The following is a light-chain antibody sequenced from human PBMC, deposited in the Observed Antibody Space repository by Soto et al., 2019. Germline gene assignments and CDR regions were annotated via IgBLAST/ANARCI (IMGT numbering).Light chain of an antibody. CDR3: ETWDSNTWV. V-gene: IGLV4-60*02. CDR2: LESTGSY. J-gene: IGLJ3*02. Sequence: QPVMTQSSSSSASLGSSVKLTCTLNSGHSNHIIAWHQQQPGKAPRYLMKLESTGSYKKGSGVPDRFSGSSSGADRYLTISNLQFEDEADYYCETWDSNTWVFGGGPKLTVL. CDR1: SGHSNHI.